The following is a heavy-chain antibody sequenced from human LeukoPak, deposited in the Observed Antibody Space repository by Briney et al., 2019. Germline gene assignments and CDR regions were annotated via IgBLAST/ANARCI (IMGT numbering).Heavy chain of an antibody. Sequence: GGSLRLSCAASGFTFSSYAMSWVRQAPGQGLEWVSTLSDSGGDTYYADSVKGRLTISRDNSKNTLYLQMNSLRAEDTSIYFCAKALEQETVIALDSWGQGTLVTVSS. CDR1: GFTFSSYA. CDR2: LSDSGGDT. V-gene: IGHV3-23*01. J-gene: IGHJ4*02. CDR3: AKALEQETVIALDS. D-gene: IGHD6-13*01.